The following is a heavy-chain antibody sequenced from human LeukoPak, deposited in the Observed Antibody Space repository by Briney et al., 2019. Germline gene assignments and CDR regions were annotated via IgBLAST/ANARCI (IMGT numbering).Heavy chain of an antibody. CDR3: ARRDYAYYHLDV. V-gene: IGHV3-11*04. J-gene: IGHJ6*03. Sequence: GGSLRLSCAASGFTFSDYYMSWIRQAPGKGLEWVSYISSSSSSTIYYADSVKGRFTISRDNAKNSLYLQMNSLRAEDTAVYYCARRDYAYYHLDVWGKGTTVTVSS. CDR2: ISSSSSSTI. CDR1: GFTFSDYY.